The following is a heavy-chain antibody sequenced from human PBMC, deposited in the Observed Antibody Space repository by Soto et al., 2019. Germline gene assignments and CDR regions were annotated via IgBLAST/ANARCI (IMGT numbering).Heavy chain of an antibody. CDR2: ISGYNGNT. CDR3: ARDGRTTSDY. J-gene: IGHJ4*02. V-gene: IGHV1-18*01. CDR1: GYTFSSHG. Sequence: QVQLIQSGAEVKKPGASVKVSCKASGYTFSSHGISWVRQVPGQGLEWMGWISGYNGNTHYAQNFEDRVTMTTDTSTSTAYMELTSLRSDDTAVYYCARDGRTTSDYWGQGTLVTVSS.